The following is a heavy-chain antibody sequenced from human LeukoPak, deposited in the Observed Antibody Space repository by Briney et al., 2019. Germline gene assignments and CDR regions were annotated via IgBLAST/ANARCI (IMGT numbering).Heavy chain of an antibody. CDR2: IYPGDSDT. CDR1: GYSFTSYW. D-gene: IGHD4-11*01. J-gene: IGHJ4*02. Sequence: GESLKISCKGSGYSFTSYWVGWVRQMPGKGLEWMGIIYPGDSDTRYSPSFQGQVTISADKSISTAYLQWSSLKASDTAMYYCASQAPSGSVNFDYWGQGTLVTVSS. V-gene: IGHV5-51*01. CDR3: ASQAPSGSVNFDY.